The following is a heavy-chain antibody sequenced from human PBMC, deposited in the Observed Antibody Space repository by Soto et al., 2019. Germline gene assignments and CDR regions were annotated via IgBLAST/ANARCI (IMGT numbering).Heavy chain of an antibody. CDR1: GGTFSSYA. CDR3: ASSDCSGGSCYSARFYYYYYYGMDV. D-gene: IGHD2-15*01. V-gene: IGHV1-69*13. CDR2: IIPIFGTA. Sequence: ASVKVSCKASGGTFSSYAISWVRQAPGQGLEWMGGIIPIFGTANYAQKFQGRVTITADESTSTAYMELSSLRSEDTAVYYCASSDCSGGSCYSARFYYYYYYGMDVWGQGTTVTVS. J-gene: IGHJ6*02.